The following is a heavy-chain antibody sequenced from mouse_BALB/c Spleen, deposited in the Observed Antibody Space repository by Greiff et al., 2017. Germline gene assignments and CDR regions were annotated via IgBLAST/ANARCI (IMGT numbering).Heavy chain of an antibody. J-gene: IGHJ1*01. D-gene: IGHD1-1*01. V-gene: IGHV2-6-2*01. CDR2: IWSDGST. Sequence: QVQLKESGPDLVAPSQSLSITCTVSGFSLTSYGVHWVRQPPGKGLEWLVVIWSDGSTTYNSALKSRLSISKDNSKSQVFLKMNSLQTDDTAMYYCARHRDYGSSYWYFDVWGAGTTVTVSS. CDR3: ARHRDYGSSYWYFDV. CDR1: GFSLTSYG.